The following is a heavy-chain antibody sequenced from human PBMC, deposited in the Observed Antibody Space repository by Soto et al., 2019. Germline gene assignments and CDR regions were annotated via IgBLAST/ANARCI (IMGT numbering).Heavy chain of an antibody. V-gene: IGHV4-31*03. CDR2: IYHTGST. CDR3: ARYRISGSWSKFDY. CDR1: GCSISTVGHY. J-gene: IGHJ4*02. D-gene: IGHD6-13*01. Sequence: SETLSLTCSVSGCSISTVGHYWTWIRQPPGKGLEWIGSIYHTGSTYYSKSLRSRLTMSVDTSKSQFSLRLSSVTAADTAVYYCARYRISGSWSKFDYWGQGTRVTVSS.